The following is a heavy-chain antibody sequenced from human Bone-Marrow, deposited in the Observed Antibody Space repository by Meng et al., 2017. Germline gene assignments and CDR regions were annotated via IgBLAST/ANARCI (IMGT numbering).Heavy chain of an antibody. CDR1: GYSFPSYW. J-gene: IGHJ6*02. CDR2: IYPGDSDT. V-gene: IGHV5-51*01. CDR3: ARHGKGGTAMVTPYNYYYGMDV. Sequence: GESLKISCKGSGYSFPSYWIGWVRQMPGKGLEWMVIIYPGDSDTRYSPSFQGQVTISADKSISTAYLQWSSLKASDTAMYYCARHGKGGTAMVTPYNYYYGMDVWGQGTTVTVSS. D-gene: IGHD5-18*01.